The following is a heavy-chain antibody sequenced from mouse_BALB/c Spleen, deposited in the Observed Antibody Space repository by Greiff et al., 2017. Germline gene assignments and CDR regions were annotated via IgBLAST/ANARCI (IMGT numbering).Heavy chain of an antibody. CDR3: ARHEGDYGNYFDY. J-gene: IGHJ2*01. CDR2: ISNGGGST. V-gene: IGHV5-12-2*01. CDR1: GFTFSSYT. D-gene: IGHD2-1*01. Sequence: EVKLVESGGGLVQPGGSLKLSCAASGFTFSSYTMSWVRQTPEKRLEWVAYISNGGGSTYYPDTVKGRFTISRDNAKNTLYLQMSSLKSEDTAMYYCARHEGDYGNYFDYWGQGTTLTVSS.